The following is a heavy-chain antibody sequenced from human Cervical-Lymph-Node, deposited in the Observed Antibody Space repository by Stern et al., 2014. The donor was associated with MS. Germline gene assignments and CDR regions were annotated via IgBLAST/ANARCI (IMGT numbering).Heavy chain of an antibody. CDR2: IDPSGVGT. V-gene: IGHV1-46*01. CDR3: ARRTAVGTTASLDY. J-gene: IGHJ4*02. CDR1: GYTFTSYY. Sequence: VQLVQSGAEMEQPGASVKVSCKASGYTFTSYYIHWVRQAHGQGLEWLGIIDPSGVGTNYAQNFQGRVTMTSDTSTSTVYMELSSLRSEDTAVYYCARRTAVGTTASLDYWGQGTLVTVSS. D-gene: IGHD1-26*01.